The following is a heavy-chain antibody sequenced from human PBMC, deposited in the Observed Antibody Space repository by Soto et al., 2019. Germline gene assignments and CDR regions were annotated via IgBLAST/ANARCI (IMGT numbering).Heavy chain of an antibody. CDR3: PRRATHRDVGAAAIFDY. CDR1: GDSVSSNSAA. Sequence: SQTRAGTCAISGDSVSSNSAAWNWIRQSPLRGLEWLGRTDYRSKWYNDYAVSVKSRITINPDTSKNQVSLHLNSVTPEDTAVYSCPRRATHRDVGAAAIFDYWRQGTTVLISS. V-gene: IGHV6-1*01. J-gene: IGHJ4*02. D-gene: IGHD1-26*01. CDR2: TDYRSKWYN.